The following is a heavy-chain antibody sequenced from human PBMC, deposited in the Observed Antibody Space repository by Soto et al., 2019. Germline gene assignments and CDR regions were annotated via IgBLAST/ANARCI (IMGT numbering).Heavy chain of an antibody. V-gene: IGHV1-69*13. CDR2: IIPIFGTA. Sequence: SVKFSCKASGGTFSSYAISWVRQAPGQGLEWMGGIIPIFGTANYAQKFQGRVTITADESTSTAYMELSSLRSEDTAVYYCARRAKNWNYGGAFDIWGQGTMVTVS. CDR1: GGTFSSYA. D-gene: IGHD1-7*01. CDR3: ARRAKNWNYGGAFDI. J-gene: IGHJ3*02.